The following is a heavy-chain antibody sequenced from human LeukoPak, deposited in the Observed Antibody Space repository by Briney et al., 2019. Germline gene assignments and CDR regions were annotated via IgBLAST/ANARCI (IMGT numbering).Heavy chain of an antibody. V-gene: IGHV4-61*02. CDR1: GGSISSGSYY. D-gene: IGHD2-2*01. J-gene: IGHJ5*02. Sequence: PSETLSLTXTVSGGSISSGSYYWSWIRQPAGKGLEWIGRIYTSGSTNYNPSLKSRVTISVDTSKNQFSLKLSSVTAADTAVYYCARDHAILSYSNWFDPWGQGTLVTVSS. CDR3: ARDHAILSYSNWFDP. CDR2: IYTSGST.